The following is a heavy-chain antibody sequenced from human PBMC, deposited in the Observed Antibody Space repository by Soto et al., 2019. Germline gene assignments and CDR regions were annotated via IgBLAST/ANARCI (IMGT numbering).Heavy chain of an antibody. CDR3: ARRPIWFGEISEKTDY. J-gene: IGHJ4*02. CDR2: IYYSGST. D-gene: IGHD3-10*01. CDR1: GGSISSSSYY. V-gene: IGHV4-39*01. Sequence: SETLSLTCTVSGGSISSSSYYWGWIRQPPGKGLEWIGSIYYSGSTYYNPSLKSRVTISVDTSKNQFSLKLSSVTAADTAVYYCARRPIWFGEISEKTDYWGQGTLVTVSS.